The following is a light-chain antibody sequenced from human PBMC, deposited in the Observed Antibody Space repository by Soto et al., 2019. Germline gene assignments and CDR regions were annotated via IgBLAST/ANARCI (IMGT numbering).Light chain of an antibody. CDR2: DVS. CDR3: RSYSSSSTSSVL. Sequence: QSALTQPASVSVSPGQSITISCTGTSSDIGSYNYVSWYQQHPGEAPKLMIYDVSNRPSGVSNRVSGSKSGNTASLTISGLQADDEADYFCRSYSSSSTSSVLFGGGTKLTVL. V-gene: IGLV2-14*01. J-gene: IGLJ2*01. CDR1: SSDIGSYNY.